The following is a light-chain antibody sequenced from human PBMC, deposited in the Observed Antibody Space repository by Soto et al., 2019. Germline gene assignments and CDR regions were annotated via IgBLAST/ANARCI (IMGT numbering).Light chain of an antibody. J-gene: IGKJ4*01. Sequence: EIVLTQSPGTLSLSPGERATLSCRASQSVSSSYLAWYQQKPGQAPRLLIYGASSRATGIPARFSGSGSGTGFTLTISRLEPEDFAVYYCQQYGSSPRTFGGGTKVEIK. CDR3: QQYGSSPRT. V-gene: IGKV3-20*01. CDR2: GAS. CDR1: QSVSSSY.